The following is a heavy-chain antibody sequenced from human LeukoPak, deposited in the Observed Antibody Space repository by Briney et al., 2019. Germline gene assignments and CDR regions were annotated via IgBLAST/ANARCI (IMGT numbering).Heavy chain of an antibody. CDR3: ARRRNCDILTGYFYFDY. J-gene: IGHJ4*02. D-gene: IGHD3-9*01. V-gene: IGHV4-39*01. Sequence: PSETLSLTCTVSGGSISSSSYYWGWIRQPPGKGLEWIGSIYYSGSTYYNPSLKSRVTISVDTSKNQFSLKLSSVTAADTAVYYCARRRNCDILTGYFYFDYWGQGTLVTVSS. CDR1: GGSISSSSYY. CDR2: IYYSGST.